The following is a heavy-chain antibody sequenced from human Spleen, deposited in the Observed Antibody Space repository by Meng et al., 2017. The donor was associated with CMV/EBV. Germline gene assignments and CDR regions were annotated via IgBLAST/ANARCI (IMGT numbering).Heavy chain of an antibody. V-gene: IGHV4-31*02. CDR1: GGSINSGGYY. Sequence: TVAGGSINSGGYYWTWIRQFPGRGLESIGRIYYTGDIFYNPSLKGRLTIAPDTSKNQWSLSLKFMTVADAAVYYCVRIRVGHSSPIDFWGRGTLVTVSS. J-gene: IGHJ4*01. CDR3: VRIRVGHSSPIDF. D-gene: IGHD1-26*01. CDR2: IYYTGDI.